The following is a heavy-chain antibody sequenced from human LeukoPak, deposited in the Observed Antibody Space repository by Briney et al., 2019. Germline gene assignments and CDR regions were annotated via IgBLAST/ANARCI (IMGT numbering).Heavy chain of an antibody. J-gene: IGHJ4*02. V-gene: IGHV4-4*07. CDR1: GGSISSYY. CDR2: IYTSGST. CDR3: AGKGATVFDY. Sequence: SETLSLTCTVSGGSISSYYWSWIRQPAGKGLEWIGRIYTSGSTNYNPSLKSRVTISVDTSKNRFSLKLSSVTAADTAVYYCAGKGATVFDYWGQGTLVTVSS. D-gene: IGHD1-26*01.